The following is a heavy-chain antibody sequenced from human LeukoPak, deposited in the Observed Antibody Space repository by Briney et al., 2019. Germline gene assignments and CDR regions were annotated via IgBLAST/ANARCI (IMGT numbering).Heavy chain of an antibody. CDR1: GFTFSSYS. CDR3: ARQLVRGVPDY. V-gene: IGHV3-48*01. CDR2: ISSSGSTI. J-gene: IGHJ4*02. Sequence: HPGGSLRLSCAASGFTFSSYSMNWVRQAPGKGLEWISYISSSGSTISYADSVKGRFTISRDNAKNSLYLQMNSLRAEDTAVYYCARQLVRGVPDYWGQGTLVTVSS. D-gene: IGHD3-10*01.